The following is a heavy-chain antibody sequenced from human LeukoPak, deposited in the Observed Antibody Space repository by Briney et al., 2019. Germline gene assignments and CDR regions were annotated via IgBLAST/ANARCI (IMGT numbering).Heavy chain of an antibody. CDR1: GGSFSGYY. V-gene: IGHV4-34*01. J-gene: IGHJ4*02. CDR3: ARASNYYYYDSAYYLYYFDY. Sequence: SETLSLTCAVYGGSFSGYYWSWIRQPPGKGLEWIGEINHSGSTNYNPSLKSRVTISVDTSKNQFSLKLSSVTAADTAVYYCARASNYYYYDSAYYLYYFDYWGQGTLVTVSS. D-gene: IGHD3-22*01. CDR2: INHSGST.